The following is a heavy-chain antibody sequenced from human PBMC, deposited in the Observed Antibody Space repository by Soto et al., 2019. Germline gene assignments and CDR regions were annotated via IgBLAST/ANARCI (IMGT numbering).Heavy chain of an antibody. Sequence: PGGSLRLSCAASGFTFSSYGMHWVRQAPGKGLEWVAVIWYDGSNKYYADSVKGRFTISRDNSKNTLYLQMNSLRAEDTAVYYCAREREYYYDSSGYPDAFDIWGQGTMVTVSS. CDR1: GFTFSSYG. CDR2: IWYDGSNK. V-gene: IGHV3-33*01. J-gene: IGHJ3*02. CDR3: AREREYYYDSSGYPDAFDI. D-gene: IGHD3-22*01.